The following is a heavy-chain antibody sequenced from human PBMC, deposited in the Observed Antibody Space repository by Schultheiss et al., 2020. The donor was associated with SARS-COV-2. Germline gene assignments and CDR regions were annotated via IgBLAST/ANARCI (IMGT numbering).Heavy chain of an antibody. CDR3: ARGQAAMAYFDY. CDR2: IYYSGST. Sequence: SETLSLTCTVSGGSISSYYWSWIRQPAGKGLEWIGRIYYSGSTYYNPSLKSRVTISVDTSKNQFSLKLSSVTAADTAVYYCARGQAAMAYFDYWGQGTLVTVSS. D-gene: IGHD5-18*01. J-gene: IGHJ4*02. V-gene: IGHV4-4*07. CDR1: GGSISSYY.